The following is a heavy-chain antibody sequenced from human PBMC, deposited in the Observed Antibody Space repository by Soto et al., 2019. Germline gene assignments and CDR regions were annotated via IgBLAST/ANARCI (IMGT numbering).Heavy chain of an antibody. CDR3: ARDFNRCMDV. CDR1: GFTFSSYG. D-gene: IGHD2-15*01. V-gene: IGHV3-33*01. J-gene: IGHJ6*02. CDR2: IWPDGSFK. Sequence: QVQLVESGGGVVQPGRSLRLSCASSGFTFSSYGMHWVRQAPGMGLEWVAVIWPDGSFKYYGDSVKGRFSISRDNSKNTVYLQMDSLRAEDTAVYYCARDFNRCMDVWGQGTTVTVSS.